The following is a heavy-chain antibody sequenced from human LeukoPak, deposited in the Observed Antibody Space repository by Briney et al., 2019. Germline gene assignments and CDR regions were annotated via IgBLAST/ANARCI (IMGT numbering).Heavy chain of an antibody. CDR2: IYPGDSDT. CDR1: GYSFTSNW. V-gene: IGHV5-51*01. CDR3: ARHDMGLWYFDY. D-gene: IGHD3-9*01. Sequence: GKSLRISCKGSGYSFTSNWISWVRQMPGKGLEWMGIIYPGDSDTRYSPSFQGQVTISADKSISTAYLQWSSLKASDSAMYYCARHDMGLWYFDYWGQGTLVTVSS. J-gene: IGHJ4*02.